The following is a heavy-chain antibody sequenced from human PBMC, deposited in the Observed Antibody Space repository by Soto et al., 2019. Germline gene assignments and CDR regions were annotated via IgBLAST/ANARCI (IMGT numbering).Heavy chain of an antibody. J-gene: IGHJ6*03. CDR1: GFTVSSNY. V-gene: IGHV3-66*01. D-gene: IGHD5-18*01. Sequence: EVQLVESGGGLVQPGGSLRLSCAASGFTVSSNYMSWVRQAPGKGLEWVSVIYSGGSTYYADSVKGRFTISRDNSKNTLYLQMNSMRAEDTAVYDCARGDTQYYYYSDMDVWGKGTTVTVSS. CDR2: IYSGGST. CDR3: ARGDTQYYYYSDMDV.